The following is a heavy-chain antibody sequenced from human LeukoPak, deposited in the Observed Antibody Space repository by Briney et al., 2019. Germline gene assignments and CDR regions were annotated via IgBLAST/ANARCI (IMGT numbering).Heavy chain of an antibody. CDR2: MSYDGSNE. CDR1: GFTFSRHA. CDR3: ARDQIVYCSGGSCYSEVGYYGMDV. Sequence: PGGSLRLSCAASGFTFSRHAMHWVRQAPGKGLEWVAVMSYDGSNEFYADSVKGRFTISRDNSKNTLYLQMNSLRAEDTAVYYCARDQIVYCSGGSCYSEVGYYGMDVWGQGTTVTVSS. J-gene: IGHJ6*02. D-gene: IGHD2-15*01. V-gene: IGHV3-30-3*01.